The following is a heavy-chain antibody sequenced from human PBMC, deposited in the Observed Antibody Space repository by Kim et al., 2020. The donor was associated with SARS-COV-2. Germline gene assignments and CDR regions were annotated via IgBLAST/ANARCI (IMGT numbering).Heavy chain of an antibody. V-gene: IGHV3-30*04. CDR2: ISYDGTNK. CDR1: GFTFSSYA. CDR3: ARDAGYSGYDYSDY. J-gene: IGHJ4*02. Sequence: GGSLRLSCAASGFTFSSYAIHWVRQAPGKGLEWVAVISYDGTNKYYADSVKGRFTISRDNAKNTLYLQMNSLRAEDTAVYYCARDAGYSGYDYSDYWGQGTLVTVSS. D-gene: IGHD5-12*01.